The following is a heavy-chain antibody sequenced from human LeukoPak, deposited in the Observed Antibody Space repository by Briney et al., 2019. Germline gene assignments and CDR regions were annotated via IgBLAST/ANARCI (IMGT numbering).Heavy chain of an antibody. J-gene: IGHJ6*02. D-gene: IGHD6-13*01. CDR3: ARDNMEYSSSWRAYYYYGMDV. Sequence: SETLSLTCTVSGGSISSYYWSWIRQPAGKGLEWIGRIYTSGSTNYNPSLKSRVTMSVDTSENQFSLKLSSVTAADTAVYYCARDNMEYSSSWRAYYYYGMDVWGQGTTVTVSS. V-gene: IGHV4-4*07. CDR2: IYTSGST. CDR1: GGSISSYY.